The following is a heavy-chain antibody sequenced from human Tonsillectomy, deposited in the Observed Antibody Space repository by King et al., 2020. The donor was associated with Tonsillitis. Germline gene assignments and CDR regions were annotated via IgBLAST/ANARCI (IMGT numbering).Heavy chain of an antibody. D-gene: IGHD6-13*01. J-gene: IGHJ4*02. CDR3: AKHTHGYIPLDY. CDR1: GFTFSSYA. V-gene: IGHV3-23*03. Sequence: VQLVESGGGLVQPGGSLRLSCAASGFTFSSYAMSWVRQAPGKGLEWVSVIYSGGSSTCYADSVKGRFTISRDNSKNTLYLQMNSLRAADTAVYYCAKHTHGYIPLDYWGQGTLVTVSS. CDR2: IYSGGSST.